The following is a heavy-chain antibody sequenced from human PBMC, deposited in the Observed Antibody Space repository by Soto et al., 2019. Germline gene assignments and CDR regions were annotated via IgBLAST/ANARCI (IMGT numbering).Heavy chain of an antibody. CDR3: ASWYYYDSSGFLDAFDI. CDR1: GGSISSGDYY. D-gene: IGHD3-22*01. J-gene: IGHJ3*02. CDR2: IYYSGST. V-gene: IGHV4-30-4*01. Sequence: PSETLSLTCTVSGGSISSGDYYWSWIRQPPGKGLEWIGYIYYSGSTYYNPSLKSRVTISVDTSKNQFSLKLSSVTAADTAVYYCASWYYYDSSGFLDAFDIWGQGTMVTVSS.